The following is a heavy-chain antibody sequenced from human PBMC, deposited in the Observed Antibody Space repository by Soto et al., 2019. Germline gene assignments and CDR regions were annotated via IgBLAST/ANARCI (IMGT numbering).Heavy chain of an antibody. Sequence: ASVKGSCKASGYSFTSYYMHWVRRAPGQGLEWMGIINPSGGSTGYAQKFQGRVTMTRDTSISTAYMELSSLRSEDTAVYYCARVHSGYDYLHYSYYHVDDWGKGTTVTVSS. CDR1: GYSFTSYY. CDR3: ARVHSGYDYLHYSYYHVDD. CDR2: INPSGGST. D-gene: IGHD5-12*01. V-gene: IGHV1-46*01. J-gene: IGHJ6*03.